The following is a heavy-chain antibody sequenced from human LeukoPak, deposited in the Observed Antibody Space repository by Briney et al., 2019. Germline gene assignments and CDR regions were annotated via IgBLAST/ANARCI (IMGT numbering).Heavy chain of an antibody. CDR2: MNPNSGNT. Sequence: ASVEVSCKASGYTFTSYDINWVRQATGQGLEWMGWMNPNSGNTGYAQKFQGRVTMTRNTSISTAYMELSSLRSEDTAVYYCARGANMDTAMVYWGQGTLVTVSS. CDR3: ARGANMDTAMVY. D-gene: IGHD5-18*01. V-gene: IGHV1-8*01. J-gene: IGHJ4*02. CDR1: GYTFTSYD.